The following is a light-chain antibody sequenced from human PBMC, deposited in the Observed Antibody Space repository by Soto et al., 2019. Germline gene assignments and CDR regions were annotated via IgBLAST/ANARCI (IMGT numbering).Light chain of an antibody. J-gene: IGKJ3*01. CDR1: QSISSNY. Sequence: EIVLTQSPGTLSLSPGERATLSCWASQSISSNYLAWYQQKPGQAPRLLISGSSIRATGIPKRFSGSASGTNFTLTISSLEPKDFAVFYCQQYGSSPFTFGPGTKVDFK. CDR2: GSS. V-gene: IGKV3-20*01. CDR3: QQYGSSPFT.